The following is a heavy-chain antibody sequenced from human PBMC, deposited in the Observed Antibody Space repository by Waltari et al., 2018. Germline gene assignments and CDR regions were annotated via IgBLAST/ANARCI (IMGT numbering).Heavy chain of an antibody. CDR2: INPNTGGT. CDR1: GYNFIGYY. J-gene: IGHJ4*02. V-gene: IGHV1-2*02. CDR3: ARQAARNFDY. Sequence: QVQLVQSGAEVKKPGASVNVSCKASGYNFIGYYIHWVRQAPGQGLEWMVWINPNTGGTKYAQKYQGRVTLTRETSSSTAYMELSRLGSDDMAVFYCARQAARNFDYWGQGTLVTVSS.